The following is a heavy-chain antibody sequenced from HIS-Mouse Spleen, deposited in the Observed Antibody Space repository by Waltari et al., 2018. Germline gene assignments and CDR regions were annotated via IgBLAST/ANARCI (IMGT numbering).Heavy chain of an antibody. J-gene: IGHJ2*01. Sequence: QLQLQESGPGLVKPSETLSLTCTVPGGSISISSYYWGWIRKPPGKGLEWIGSIYYSGSTYYNPSLKSRVTISVDTSKNQFSLKLSSVTAADTAVYYCAREIPYSSSWYDWYFDLWGRGTLVTVSS. CDR3: AREIPYSSSWYDWYFDL. V-gene: IGHV4-39*07. D-gene: IGHD6-13*01. CDR2: IYYSGST. CDR1: GGSISISSYY.